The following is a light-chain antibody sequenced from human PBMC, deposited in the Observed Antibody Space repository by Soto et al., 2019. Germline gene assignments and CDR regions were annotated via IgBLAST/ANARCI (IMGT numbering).Light chain of an antibody. Sequence: DIVLTQSTGTLSLSQGERPTLSCRASQSITSSHLAWYQQRPGQAPRLVIYDASNRATGTPDRFSGSGSGTDFTLTISILEAEDSAVYFCQQYGRSPFTFGQGTRLEI. CDR3: QQYGRSPFT. J-gene: IGKJ5*01. V-gene: IGKV3-20*01. CDR1: QSITSSH. CDR2: DAS.